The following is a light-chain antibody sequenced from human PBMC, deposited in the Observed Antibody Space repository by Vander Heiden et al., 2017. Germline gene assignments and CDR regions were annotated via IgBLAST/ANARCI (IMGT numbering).Light chain of an antibody. CDR2: SNN. CDR1: SSNIGSNT. Sequence: QSVLPPPPSASGTPGQRFTISCSGSSSNIGSNTVNWYQQLPGTAPNLLIYSNNQRPSGVPDRFSGSKSGTSASLAISGLQSEDEADYYCAAWDDSLNGPVFGGGTKLTVL. CDR3: AAWDDSLNGPV. J-gene: IGLJ3*02. V-gene: IGLV1-44*01.